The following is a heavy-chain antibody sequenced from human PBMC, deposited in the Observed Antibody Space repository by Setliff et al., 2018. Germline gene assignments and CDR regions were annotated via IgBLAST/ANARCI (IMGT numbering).Heavy chain of an antibody. J-gene: IGHJ5*02. Sequence: GGSLRLSCAGSGFTFRAYAMSWVRQAPGKGLEWVSVIYSGGSSTYSADSVKGRFTISRDNAKSSLYLQMNSLRAEDTAVYYCARDRYCSSASCYATQYNWFDPWGQGTLVTVSS. CDR3: ARDRYCSSASCYATQYNWFDP. D-gene: IGHD2-2*01. CDR1: GFTFRAYA. CDR2: IYSGGSST. V-gene: IGHV3-11*04.